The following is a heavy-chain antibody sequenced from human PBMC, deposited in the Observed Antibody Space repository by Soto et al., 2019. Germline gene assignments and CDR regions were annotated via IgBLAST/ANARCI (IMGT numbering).Heavy chain of an antibody. J-gene: IGHJ4*02. Sequence: EVQVLQSGGGLVQPGGSLRLSCAASGFTFHSHAMSWVRLAPGKGLEWISSITGNGLNSYYANSVKGRFTISRDNSKNTVYLQMNGLGAEDTAVYYCTKAFIAVAVPDYCGQGTLVTVSS. V-gene: IGHV3-23*01. CDR1: GFTFHSHA. CDR3: TKAFIAVAVPDY. CDR2: ITGNGLNS. D-gene: IGHD6-19*01.